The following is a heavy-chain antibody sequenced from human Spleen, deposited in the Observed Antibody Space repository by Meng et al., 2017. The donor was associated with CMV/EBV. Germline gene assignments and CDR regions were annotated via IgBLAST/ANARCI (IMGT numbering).Heavy chain of an antibody. CDR3: AKELQGITIFGVVN. J-gene: IGHJ4*02. D-gene: IGHD3-3*01. CDR2: ISSSGVDT. V-gene: IGHV3-21*01. CDR1: GFTFSSHS. Sequence: GESLKISCATSGFTFSSHSLNWVRQAPGKGLEWVSTISSSGVDTYYADSLKGRFTISRDNAKNSLYLQMNSLRAEETAVYYCAKELQGITIFGVVNWGQGTLVTVSS.